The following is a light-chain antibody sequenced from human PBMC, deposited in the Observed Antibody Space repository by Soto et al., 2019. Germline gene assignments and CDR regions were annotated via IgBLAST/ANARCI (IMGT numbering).Light chain of an antibody. V-gene: IGLV2-14*01. CDR1: SSDVGGYNY. CDR3: SSYTSSSTLLYV. Sequence: QSALTQPASVSGSRGQSMTISGTGTSSDVGGYNYVSWYQQPPGKAPKLMIYEVSNRPSGVSNRFSGSKSGNTASLTISGLQAEDEADYYCSSYTSSSTLLYVFGTGTKVTVL. CDR2: EVS. J-gene: IGLJ1*01.